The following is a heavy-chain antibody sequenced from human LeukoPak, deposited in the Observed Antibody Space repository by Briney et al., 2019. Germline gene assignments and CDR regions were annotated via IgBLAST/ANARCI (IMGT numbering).Heavy chain of an antibody. Sequence: GGSLRLSYAASGFTFSSYAMSWVRQAPGKGLEWVSVIYSGGSTYYADSVKGRFTISRDNSKNTLYLQMNSLRAEDTAVYYCARHVTYDFWSGIPYGMDVWGQGTTVTVSS. CDR3: ARHVTYDFWSGIPYGMDV. J-gene: IGHJ6*02. V-gene: IGHV3-66*04. CDR2: IYSGGST. D-gene: IGHD3-3*01. CDR1: GFTFSSYA.